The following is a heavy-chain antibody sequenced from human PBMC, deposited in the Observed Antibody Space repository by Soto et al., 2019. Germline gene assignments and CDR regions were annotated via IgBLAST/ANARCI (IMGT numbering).Heavy chain of an antibody. V-gene: IGHV4-34*01. J-gene: IGHJ4*02. CDR2: INHSGST. Sequence: QVQLQQWGAGLLKPSETLSLTCAVYGGSFSGYYWSWIRQPPGKGLEWIGEINHSGSTNYNPSLKSRVTISVDTSKNQFSLKLSSGTAADTAVYYCARGFRTNLDYWGQGTLVTVSS. CDR1: GGSFSGYY. CDR3: ARGFRTNLDY.